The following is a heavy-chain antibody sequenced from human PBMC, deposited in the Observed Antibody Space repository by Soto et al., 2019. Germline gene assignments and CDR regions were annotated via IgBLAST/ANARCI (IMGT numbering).Heavy chain of an antibody. CDR3: ARAYGDYVFDY. CDR1: GASVSNNAYY. CDR2: IYYCGNT. Sequence: SATLSLTCTVSGASVSNNAYYWSWIRQSPGNGLVCIAYIYYCGNTNYNPSLKSRVTILLDTSKNQFSLKLSSVTVSDTAVYYCARAYGDYVFDYWGQGTLVTVSS. J-gene: IGHJ4*02. V-gene: IGHV4-61*08. D-gene: IGHD4-17*01.